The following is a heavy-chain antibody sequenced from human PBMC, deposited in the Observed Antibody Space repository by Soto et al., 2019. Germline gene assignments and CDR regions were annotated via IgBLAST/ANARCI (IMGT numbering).Heavy chain of an antibody. CDR2: INPSGGST. Sequence: QVQLVQSGAEVKKPGASVKVSCKASGYTFTSYYMHWVRQAPGQGLEWMGIINPSGGSTSYAQKFQGRVTMTRDESTSTVYMELSILRSEDKAVYYCARDRHSNSYYFDYWGQGTLVTVSS. V-gene: IGHV1-46*03. CDR1: GYTFTSYY. CDR3: ARDRHSNSYYFDY. J-gene: IGHJ4*02. D-gene: IGHD4-4*01.